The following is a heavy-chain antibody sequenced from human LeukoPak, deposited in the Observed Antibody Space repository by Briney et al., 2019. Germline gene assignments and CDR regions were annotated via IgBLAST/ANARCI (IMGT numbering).Heavy chain of an antibody. Sequence: PSETLSLTCAVYGGSFSGYYWSWIRQPPGKGLEWIGYIYYSGSTNYNPSLKSRVTISIDTSKNQFSLKLSSVTAADTAVYYCARRGAGYSSSWYPFDYWGQGTLVTVSS. CDR1: GGSFSGYY. CDR3: ARRGAGYSSSWYPFDY. D-gene: IGHD6-13*01. V-gene: IGHV4-59*12. CDR2: IYYSGST. J-gene: IGHJ4*02.